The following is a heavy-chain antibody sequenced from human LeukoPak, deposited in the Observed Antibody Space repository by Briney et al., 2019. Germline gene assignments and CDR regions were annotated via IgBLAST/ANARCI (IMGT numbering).Heavy chain of an antibody. J-gene: IGHJ5*02. CDR3: ARFWSGSIDENWFDP. CDR2: IYSGGST. V-gene: IGHV3-53*01. D-gene: IGHD3-3*01. CDR1: GFTVSSNY. Sequence: GGSLRLSCAASGFTVSSNYMSWVRQAPGKGLEWVSVIYSGGSTYYADSVKGRFTISRDNSKNTLYLQMNSLRAEDTAVYYCARFWSGSIDENWFDPWGQGTLVTVSS.